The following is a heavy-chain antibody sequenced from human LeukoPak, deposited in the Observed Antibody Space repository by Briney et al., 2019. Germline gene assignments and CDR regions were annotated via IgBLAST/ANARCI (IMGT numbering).Heavy chain of an antibody. J-gene: IGHJ4*02. CDR1: GFTFSSYG. CDR3: ARGGTGHYYASGTYYQSYYFDY. Sequence: GGSLRLSCAASGFTFSSYGIHWVRQAPGKGLEWVTFILYDGSDKYYADSVKGRFSISRDHSKNTLYLQMNSLRPEDTAVYYCARGGTGHYYASGTYYQSYYFDYWGQGTLVTVSS. D-gene: IGHD3-10*01. CDR2: ILYDGSDK. V-gene: IGHV3-30*02.